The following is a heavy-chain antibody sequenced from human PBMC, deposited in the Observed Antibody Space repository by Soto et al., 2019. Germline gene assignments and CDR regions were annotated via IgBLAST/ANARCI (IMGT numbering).Heavy chain of an antibody. V-gene: IGHV3-48*02. D-gene: IGHD1-26*01. CDR3: ANSGSYYMGY. Sequence: EVHLVESGGGLVQPGGSLRLSCAASGFTFSNHNMNWVRQAPGKGLEWVSYISGSSSSIYYADSVKGRFTISRDNAKNSLYLQMNSLRDEDTAVYYCANSGSYYMGYWGQGTLVTVSS. J-gene: IGHJ4*02. CDR1: GFTFSNHN. CDR2: ISGSSSSI.